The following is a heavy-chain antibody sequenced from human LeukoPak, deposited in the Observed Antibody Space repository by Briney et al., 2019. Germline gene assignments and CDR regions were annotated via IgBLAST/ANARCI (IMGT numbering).Heavy chain of an antibody. CDR2: INPNCGGT. V-gene: IGHV1-2*02. J-gene: IGHJ3*02. CDR1: GYTFTGYY. Sequence: GASVKVSCKASGYTFTGYYMHWVGQAPGQGLEWMGWINPNCGGTNYAQKFQGRVTMTRDTSISTAYMELSRLRSDDTAVYYCARARVPYSSGWYVEDAFDIWGQGTMVTVSS. CDR3: ARARVPYSSGWYVEDAFDI. D-gene: IGHD6-19*01.